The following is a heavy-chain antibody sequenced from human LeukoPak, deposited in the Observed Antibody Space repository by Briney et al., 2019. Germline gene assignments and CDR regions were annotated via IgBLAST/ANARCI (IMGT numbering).Heavy chain of an antibody. J-gene: IGHJ4*02. Sequence: SATLSLSCTVYGGSLSGYYWSWIRQSPGKGLEWIGEINHSGGATYIPSIKSRVTISVDTSSNQFSLDLTSVTAAYTAVYYCARGRGDSSPYMGGFYYFDSWGQGSLVTASS. CDR3: ARGRGDSSPYMGGFYYFDS. V-gene: IGHV4-34*01. CDR1: GGSLSGYY. D-gene: IGHD5-18*01. CDR2: INHSGGA.